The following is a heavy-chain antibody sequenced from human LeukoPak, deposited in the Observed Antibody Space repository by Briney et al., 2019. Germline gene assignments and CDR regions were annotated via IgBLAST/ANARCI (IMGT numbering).Heavy chain of an antibody. CDR3: ARVVAYSSSPYFDY. CDR2: ISSSSSTI. Sequence: GGSLRLSCAASGFTFSSYSMNWVRQAPGKGLEWVSYISSSSSTIYYADSVKGRFTISRDNAKNSLYLQMNSLRAEDTAVYYCARVVAYSSSPYFDYWDQGTLVTVSS. CDR1: GFTFSSYS. V-gene: IGHV3-48*04. J-gene: IGHJ4*02. D-gene: IGHD6-6*01.